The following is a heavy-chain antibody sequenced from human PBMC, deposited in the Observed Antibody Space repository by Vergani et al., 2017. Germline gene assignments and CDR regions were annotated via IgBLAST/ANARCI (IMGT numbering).Heavy chain of an antibody. CDR1: GGSISSGSYY. CDR3: AREGDTAMVLSGNWFDP. J-gene: IGHJ5*02. Sequence: QVQLQESGPGLVKPSQTLSLTCTVSGGSISSGSYYWSWIRQPAGKGLEWIGRIYTSGSTNYNPSLKSRVTISVDTSKNQFSLKLSSVTAADTAVYYGAREGDTAMVLSGNWFDPWGQGTLVTVSS. D-gene: IGHD5-18*01. CDR2: IYTSGST. V-gene: IGHV4-61*02.